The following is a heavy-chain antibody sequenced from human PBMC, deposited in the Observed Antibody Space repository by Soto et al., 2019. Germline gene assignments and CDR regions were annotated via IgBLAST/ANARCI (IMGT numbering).Heavy chain of an antibody. CDR2: FNSSGGHT. V-gene: IGHV1-46*01. Sequence: QVQLMQSGAEVKKPGASVKVSCKASGDTFSDYYIHWVRQAPGQGLEWMGTFNSSGGHTTYSQHFLGRVTMTRDTSTSTLHMELTSLTSEDTAVYYCARGGHVVVVTAALDYWGQGTLVTVSS. CDR1: GDTFSDYY. D-gene: IGHD2-21*02. J-gene: IGHJ4*02. CDR3: ARGGHVVVVTAALDY.